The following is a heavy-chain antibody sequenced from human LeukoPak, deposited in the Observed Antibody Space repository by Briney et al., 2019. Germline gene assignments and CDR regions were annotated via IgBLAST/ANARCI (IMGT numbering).Heavy chain of an antibody. D-gene: IGHD6-13*01. J-gene: IGHJ4*02. V-gene: IGHV1-69*05. CDR3: ARDRIAAAGDFDY. Sequence: SVKVSCKASGGTFSSYAISWVRQAPGQGLEWMGRIIPIFGTANYAQKFKGRVTITTDESTSTAYMELSSLRSEDTAAYYCARDRIAAAGDFDYWGQGTLVTVSS. CDR1: GGTFSSYA. CDR2: IIPIFGTA.